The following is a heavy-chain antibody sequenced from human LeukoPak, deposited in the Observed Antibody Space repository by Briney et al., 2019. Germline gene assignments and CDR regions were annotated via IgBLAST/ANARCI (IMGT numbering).Heavy chain of an antibody. CDR1: GFTFTNSA. D-gene: IGHD3-3*01. J-gene: IGHJ4*02. CDR2: IVVGSGNT. Sequence: SVKVSCKASGFTFTNSAMQWVRQARRQRLEWIGWIVVGSGNTNYAQKFQERVTITRDMSTSTAYMELSSLRSEDTAVYYCAAVSNFGVVPYYFDYWGQGTLVTVSS. V-gene: IGHV1-58*02. CDR3: AAVSNFGVVPYYFDY.